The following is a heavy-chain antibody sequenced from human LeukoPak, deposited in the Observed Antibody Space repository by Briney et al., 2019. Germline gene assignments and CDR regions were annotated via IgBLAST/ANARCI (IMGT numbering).Heavy chain of an antibody. CDR2: IIPIFGTA. J-gene: IGHJ4*02. CDR1: GGTFSSYA. V-gene: IGHV1-69*13. CDR3: ATYYYDSSGYPY. Sequence: SVKVSCKASGGTFSSYAISWVRQAPGQGLEWMGGIIPIFGTANYAQKFQGRDTITADESTSTAYMELSSLRSEDTAVYYCATYYYDSSGYPYWGQGTLVTVSS. D-gene: IGHD3-22*01.